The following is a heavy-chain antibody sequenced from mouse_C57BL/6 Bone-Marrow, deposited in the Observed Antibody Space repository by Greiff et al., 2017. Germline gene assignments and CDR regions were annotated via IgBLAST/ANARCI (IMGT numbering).Heavy chain of an antibody. V-gene: IGHV5-4*01. CDR1: GFTFSSYA. J-gene: IGHJ2*01. CDR2: ISDGGSYT. Sequence: EVKLVESGGGLVKPGGSLKLSCAASGFTFSSYAMSWVRQTPEKRLEWVATISDGGSYTYYPDNVKGRFTISRDNAKNNLYLQMGHLKSEDTAMYYGARENYGSGGFDYWGQGTTLTVSS. D-gene: IGHD1-1*01. CDR3: ARENYGSGGFDY.